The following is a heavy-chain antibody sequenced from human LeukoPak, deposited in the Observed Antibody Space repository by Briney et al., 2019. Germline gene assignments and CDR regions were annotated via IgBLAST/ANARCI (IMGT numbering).Heavy chain of an antibody. D-gene: IGHD1-26*01. CDR1: GGSISSYY. CDR3: ARRDGTY. CDR2: IYYSGST. V-gene: IGHV4-59*08. J-gene: IGHJ4*02. Sequence: SETLSLTCTVSGGSISSYYWSWIRQPPGKGLEWIGYIYYSGSTNYNPSLKSRVTISVDTSKNQSSLKLSSVTAADTAVYYCARRDGTYWGQGTLVTVSS.